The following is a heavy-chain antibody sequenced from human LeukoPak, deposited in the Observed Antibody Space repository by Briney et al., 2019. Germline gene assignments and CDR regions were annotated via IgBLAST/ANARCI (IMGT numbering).Heavy chain of an antibody. J-gene: IGHJ5*02. CDR3: ARADSSGYNWFAP. Sequence: ASVKVSCKASGYTFTSYDINWVRQATGQGLEWMGWMNPNSGNTGYPQKFQGRVTMTRNTSISTDYMELSSLRSEDTAVYYCARADSSGYNWFAPWGQGTLATVSS. V-gene: IGHV1-8*01. CDR2: MNPNSGNT. CDR1: GYTFTSYD. D-gene: IGHD3-22*01.